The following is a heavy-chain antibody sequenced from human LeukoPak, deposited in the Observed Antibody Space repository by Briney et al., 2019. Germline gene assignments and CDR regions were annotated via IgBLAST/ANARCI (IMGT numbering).Heavy chain of an antibody. CDR2: ISGSGGST. V-gene: IGHV3-23*01. CDR3: ARYLRSYYDSSGYYLRGFDY. CDR1: GFTFSSYA. Sequence: LTGGSLRLSCAASGFTFSSYAMSWVRQAPGKGLEWVSAISGSGGSTYYADSVEGRFTISRDNSKNTLYLQMNSLRAEDTAVYYCARYLRSYYDSSGYYLRGFDYWGQGTLVTVSS. D-gene: IGHD3-22*01. J-gene: IGHJ4*02.